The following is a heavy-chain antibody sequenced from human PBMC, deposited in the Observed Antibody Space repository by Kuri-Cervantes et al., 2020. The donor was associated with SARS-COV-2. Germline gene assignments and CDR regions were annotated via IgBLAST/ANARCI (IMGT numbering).Heavy chain of an antibody. CDR3: ARDVAAGRAYYYYMDV. J-gene: IGHJ6*03. V-gene: IGHV3-21*01. D-gene: IGHD6-13*01. CDR1: GFTFSSYS. Sequence: GESLKISCAASGFTFSSYSMNWVRQAPGKGLEWVSSISSSSSYIYYADSVKGRFTISRDNAKNSLYLQMNSLGAEDTAVYYCARDVAAGRAYYYYMDVWGKGTTVTVSS. CDR2: ISSSSSYI.